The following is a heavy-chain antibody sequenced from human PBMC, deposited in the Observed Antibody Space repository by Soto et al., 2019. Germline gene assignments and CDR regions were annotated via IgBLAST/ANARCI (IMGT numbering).Heavy chain of an antibody. V-gene: IGHV3-13*01. CDR1: GFTFSSYD. CDR3: ARGRYCSGGSCYRAGFDY. Sequence: GGSLRLSCAASGFTFSSYDMHWVRQATGKGLEWVSAIGTAGDTYYPGSVKGRFTISRENAKNSLYLQMNSLRAGDTAVYYCARGRYCSGGSCYRAGFDYWGQGTLVTVSS. D-gene: IGHD2-15*01. J-gene: IGHJ4*02. CDR2: IGTAGDT.